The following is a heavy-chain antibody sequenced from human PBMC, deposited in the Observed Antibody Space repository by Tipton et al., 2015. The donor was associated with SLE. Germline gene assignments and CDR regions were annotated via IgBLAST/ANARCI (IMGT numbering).Heavy chain of an antibody. Sequence: QVQLVQSGGGVVQPGGSLRLSCEASGFTFSTSGMNWVRQSPGKGLEWVAITLYDGSNKHYADSVQGRFIISRDNSKNSLYLEMNSRRAEDTALYYCAIDRWVDPWGQGTLVAVSS. CDR1: GFTFSTSG. V-gene: IGHV3-30*03. CDR2: TLYDGSNK. CDR3: AIDRWVDP. J-gene: IGHJ5*02.